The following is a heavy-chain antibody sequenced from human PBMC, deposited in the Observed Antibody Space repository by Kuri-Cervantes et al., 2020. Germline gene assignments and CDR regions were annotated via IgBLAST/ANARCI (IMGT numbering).Heavy chain of an antibody. V-gene: IGHV3-23*01. CDR1: GFTFSNYA. CDR2: ISGSGAST. J-gene: IGHJ4*02. D-gene: IGHD3-22*01. CDR3: AKFAAYDSSGTTADY. Sequence: GESLKISCEASGFTFSNYALSWFRQAPGKGLEWVSRISGSGASTYYADSVEGRFTISRDNSKNTLFLQLNGLTAEDTAVYHCAKFAAYDSSGTTADYWGQGTRGTVSA.